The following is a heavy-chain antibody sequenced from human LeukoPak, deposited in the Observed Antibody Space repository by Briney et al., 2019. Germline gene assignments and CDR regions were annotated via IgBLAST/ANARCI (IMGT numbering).Heavy chain of an antibody. D-gene: IGHD4-23*01. Sequence: SVKVSCKASGGTFSSYAIRWVRQAPGQGLAWMGGIIPIFGTANYAQKFQGRVTITADESTSTAYMELSSLGSEDTAVYYCARDGKAYDYYYYYMDVWGKGTTVTVSS. CDR1: GGTFSSYA. J-gene: IGHJ6*03. CDR2: IIPIFGTA. CDR3: ARDGKAYDYYYYYMDV. V-gene: IGHV1-69*13.